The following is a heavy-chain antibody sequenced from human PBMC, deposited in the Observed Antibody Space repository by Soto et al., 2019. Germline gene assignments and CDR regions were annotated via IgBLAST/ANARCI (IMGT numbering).Heavy chain of an antibody. CDR2: LNGDGSST. CDR3: ARGGSITSRGFDY. J-gene: IGHJ4*02. CDR1: GFTFSGYW. D-gene: IGHD6-6*01. Sequence: GGSLRLSCAASGFTFSGYWMHWVRQAPGKGLVWVSRLNGDGSSTTYADSVKGRFTISRDNAKNTLYLQMNSLRAEDTAVYYCARGGSITSRGFDYWGQGSLVTVSS. V-gene: IGHV3-74*01.